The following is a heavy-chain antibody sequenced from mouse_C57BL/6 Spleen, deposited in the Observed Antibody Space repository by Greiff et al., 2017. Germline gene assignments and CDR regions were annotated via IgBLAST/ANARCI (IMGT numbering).Heavy chain of an antibody. J-gene: IGHJ2*01. Sequence: VQLQQSGAELVRPGASVKLSCTASGFNIKDYYMHWVKQRPEQGLEWIGRIDPEDGDTEYAPKFQGKATMTADTSSNTAYLQLSSLTSEDTAVYYCTTIFITTVVDLDYCGQGTTLTVSS. D-gene: IGHD1-1*01. CDR2: IDPEDGDT. CDR3: TTIFITTVVDLDY. V-gene: IGHV14-1*01. CDR1: GFNIKDYY.